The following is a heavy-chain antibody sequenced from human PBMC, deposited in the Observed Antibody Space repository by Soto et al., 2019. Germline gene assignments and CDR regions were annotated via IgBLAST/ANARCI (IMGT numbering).Heavy chain of an antibody. J-gene: IGHJ4*02. CDR2: IIPIFGTA. CDR1: GGTFSSYA. CDR3: ARGGNYYDSSGYYHPFGY. Sequence: QVQLVQSGAEVKKPGSSVKVSCKASGGTFSSYAISWVRQAPGQGLEWMGGIIPIFGTANYAQKFQGRVTITADESTSTAYMELSSLSSEDTAVYYCARGGNYYDSSGYYHPFGYWGQGTLVTVSS. V-gene: IGHV1-69*12. D-gene: IGHD3-22*01.